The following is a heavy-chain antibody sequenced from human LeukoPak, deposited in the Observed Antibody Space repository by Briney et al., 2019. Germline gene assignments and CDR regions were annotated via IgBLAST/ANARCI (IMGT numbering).Heavy chain of an antibody. Sequence: PSETLSLTCTVSGASISPYNWNWIRQPPGKGLEWIGYIYYSGSTNYNPSLKSRVTISVDTSKNQFSLQLSSVTAVDTAVYYCARKENVYYYFDYWGQGTLVTVSS. J-gene: IGHJ4*02. CDR1: GASISPYN. CDR2: IYYSGST. D-gene: IGHD3-10*01. CDR3: ARKENVYYYFDY. V-gene: IGHV4-59*12.